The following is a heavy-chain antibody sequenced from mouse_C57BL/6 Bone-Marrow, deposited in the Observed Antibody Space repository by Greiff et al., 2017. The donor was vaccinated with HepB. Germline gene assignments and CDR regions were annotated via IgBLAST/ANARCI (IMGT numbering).Heavy chain of an antibody. D-gene: IGHD2-5*01. CDR2: ISSGGDYI. CDR3: TRDGIYYSNPFDY. J-gene: IGHJ2*01. Sequence: EVKLMEPGAGLVKPGGSLKLSCAASGFTFSSYAMSWVRQTPEQRLEWVAYISSGGDYIYYEDTVKGRFTITRDNARNTLYLQMSILKFEDTAMYYCTRDGIYYSNPFDYWGQGTTLTVSS. CDR1: GFTFSSYA. V-gene: IGHV5-9-1*02.